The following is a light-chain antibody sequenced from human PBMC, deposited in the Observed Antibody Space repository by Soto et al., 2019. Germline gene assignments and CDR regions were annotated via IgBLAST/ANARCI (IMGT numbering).Light chain of an antibody. CDR2: EVS. Sequence: QSVLTQPRSVSGSPGQSVTISCTGTSSDVGGYNYVSWYQQHPGKAPKLVIYEVSNRPSGVSHRFSGSKSGNTASLFISGLQAEDEGDYYCSSYSSSSTQVFGTGTKVTVL. CDR1: SSDVGGYNY. CDR3: SSYSSSSTQV. V-gene: IGLV2-14*01. J-gene: IGLJ1*01.